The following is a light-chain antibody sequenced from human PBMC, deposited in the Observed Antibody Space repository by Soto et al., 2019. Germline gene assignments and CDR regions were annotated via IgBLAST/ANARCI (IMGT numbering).Light chain of an antibody. CDR3: QQYNNWPPRYT. CDR2: GAS. V-gene: IGKV3-15*01. J-gene: IGKJ2*01. CDR1: QSVRSSH. Sequence: EIVLTQSPGTLSLSPGERATLSCRASQSVRSSHLAWYQQMPGQAPRLLIYGASNRATGIPARFSGSGSGTEFTLTISSLQSEDFAVYYCQQYNNWPPRYTFGQGTKVDIK.